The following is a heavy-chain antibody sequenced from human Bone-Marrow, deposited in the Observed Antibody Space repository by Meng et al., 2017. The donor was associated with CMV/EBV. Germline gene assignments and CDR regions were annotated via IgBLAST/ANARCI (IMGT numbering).Heavy chain of an antibody. CDR1: GFTVSSNY. D-gene: IGHD3-3*01. CDR2: IYSGGST. V-gene: IGHV3-53*01. Sequence: GGSLRLSCAASGFTVSSNYMSWVRQAPGKGLEWVSVIYSGGSTYYADSVKGRFTISRDNSKNTLYLQMNSLRAEDTAVYYCARVDGDFWSGYFCDYWGQGTLVTASS. CDR3: ARVDGDFWSGYFCDY. J-gene: IGHJ4*02.